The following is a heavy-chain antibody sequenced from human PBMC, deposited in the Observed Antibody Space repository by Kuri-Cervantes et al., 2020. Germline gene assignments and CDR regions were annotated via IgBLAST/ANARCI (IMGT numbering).Heavy chain of an antibody. CDR1: DGSISSGNYY. Sequence: LRLSCTVSDGSISSGNYYWSWIRQPPGEGLEWIGYIHYSGSGYYNPSLKSRVTISVDTSKNQSSLKLSSVTAADTAVYYCARGGSSTYYYYYYMDVWGKGTTVTVSS. CDR2: IHYSGSG. D-gene: IGHD2-2*01. CDR3: ARGGSSTYYYYYYMDV. V-gene: IGHV4-30-4*08. J-gene: IGHJ6*03.